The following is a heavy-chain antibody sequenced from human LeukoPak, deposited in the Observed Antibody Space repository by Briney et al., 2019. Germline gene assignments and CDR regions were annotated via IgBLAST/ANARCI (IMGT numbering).Heavy chain of an antibody. CDR3: ARDLAVAGPYYFDY. D-gene: IGHD6-19*01. J-gene: IGHJ4*02. CDR1: GGTFSSYA. Sequence: SVKVSCKASGGTFSSYAISWVRQAPGQGPEWMGRIIPILGIANYAQKFQGRVTITADKSTSTAYMGLSSLRSEDTAVYYCARDLAVAGPYYFDYWGQGTLVTVSS. V-gene: IGHV1-69*04. CDR2: IIPILGIA.